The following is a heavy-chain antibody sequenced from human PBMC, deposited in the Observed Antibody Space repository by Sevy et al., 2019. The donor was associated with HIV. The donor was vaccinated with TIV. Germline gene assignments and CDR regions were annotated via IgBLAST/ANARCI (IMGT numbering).Heavy chain of an antibody. D-gene: IGHD2-2*01. CDR1: GFTFSNYA. Sequence: GGSLRLSCAASGFTFSNYAMSWVRQAPGKGLEWVATFSFGCGKINHADSVKGRFTISRANSKNTLYLQMNSLRAEDTAVYYCAREGCSRPHDYWGQGTLVTVSS. CDR2: FSFGCGKI. V-gene: IGHV3-23*01. CDR3: AREGCSRPHDY. J-gene: IGHJ4*02.